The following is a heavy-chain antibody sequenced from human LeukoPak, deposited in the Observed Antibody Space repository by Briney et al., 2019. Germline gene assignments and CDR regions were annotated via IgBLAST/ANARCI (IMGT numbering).Heavy chain of an antibody. CDR2: ISWNSGSI. V-gene: IGHV3-9*01. CDR1: GFTFYDYA. CDR3: ATLIPRDGFLD. J-gene: IGHJ4*02. D-gene: IGHD5-24*01. Sequence: GGSLSLSCAPSGFTFYDYAMHWARHAPGKGLGGVSGISWNSGSISYADSVKGPFTISRDNAKNSLYLQMNSLRAEDTALYYCATLIPRDGFLDWGQGTLVTVSS.